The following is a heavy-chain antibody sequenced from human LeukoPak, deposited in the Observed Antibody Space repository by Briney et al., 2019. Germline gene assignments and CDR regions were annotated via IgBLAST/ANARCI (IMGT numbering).Heavy chain of an antibody. CDR1: GASITSYY. D-gene: IGHD3-3*01. V-gene: IGHV4-4*07. Sequence: SETLSLTCTVSGASITSYYWNWIRQPAGKGLEWIGRIYTSGSTNYNPSLKSRVTISVDKSKNQFSLKLSSVTAADTAVYYCASSQYSWSGYLNYWGQGTLVTVSS. CDR3: ASSQYSWSGYLNY. CDR2: IYTSGST. J-gene: IGHJ4*02.